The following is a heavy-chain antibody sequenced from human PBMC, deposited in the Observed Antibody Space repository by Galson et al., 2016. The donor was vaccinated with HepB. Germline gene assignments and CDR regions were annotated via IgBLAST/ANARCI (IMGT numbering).Heavy chain of an antibody. CDR3: ARDLRYVGFDY. CDR1: GLTFSSYW. Sequence: SLRLSCAVSGLTFSSYWMSWVRQVPGKGLEWVANINQDGSEKYYVDPVKGRFTISRDNAKNSLYLQMNSLRAEDTAVYYCARDLRYVGFDYWDQGTLVTVSP. V-gene: IGHV3-7*01. D-gene: IGHD1-26*01. J-gene: IGHJ4*02. CDR2: INQDGSEK.